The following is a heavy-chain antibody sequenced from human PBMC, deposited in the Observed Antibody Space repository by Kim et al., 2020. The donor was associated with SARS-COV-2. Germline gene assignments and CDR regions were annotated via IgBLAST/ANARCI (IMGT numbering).Heavy chain of an antibody. Sequence: STYYADSVKGRFTISRDNSKNSLYLQMNSLRTEDTALYYCAKDRTSYFDYWGQGTLVTVSS. CDR2: ST. V-gene: IGHV3-43*01. CDR3: AKDRTSYFDY. J-gene: IGHJ4*02.